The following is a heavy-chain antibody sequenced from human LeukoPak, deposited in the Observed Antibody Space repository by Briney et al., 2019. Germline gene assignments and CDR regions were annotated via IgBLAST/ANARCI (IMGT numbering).Heavy chain of an antibody. CDR2: ICGSGGST. CDR1: GFTFSSYA. V-gene: IGHV3-23*01. Sequence: GGSLRLSCAVSGFTFSSYAMRWVRQARGKGLEGVSGICGSGGSTYYEDSVKGRFTISRDNSKNTLYLQMNSLRAEDTAVYYCAKRIAVADTGIPDDYWGQGTLVTVSS. D-gene: IGHD6-19*01. CDR3: AKRIAVADTGIPDDY. J-gene: IGHJ4*02.